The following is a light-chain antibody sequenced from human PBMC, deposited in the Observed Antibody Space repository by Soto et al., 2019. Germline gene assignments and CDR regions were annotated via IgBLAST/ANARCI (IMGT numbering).Light chain of an antibody. V-gene: IGLV2-14*01. J-gene: IGLJ1*01. CDR3: SSYTSSSTLV. Sequence: SVLTEPASVSGSPAQSITISCTGTSSDVGGYNYVSWYQQHPGKAPKLMIYGVSNRPSGVSNRFSGSKSGNTASLTISGLQAEDEADYYCSSYTSSSTLVFGTGIKVTVV. CDR1: SSDVGGYNY. CDR2: GVS.